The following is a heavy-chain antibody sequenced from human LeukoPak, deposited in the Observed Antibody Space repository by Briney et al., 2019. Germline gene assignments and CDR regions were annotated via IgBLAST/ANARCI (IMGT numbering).Heavy chain of an antibody. V-gene: IGHV3-7*01. J-gene: IGHJ4*02. CDR3: ERYRDVPAAKRGGFDY. Sequence: GGSLRLSFAASGFTFSSYWMSGGRQAPGKGLGWVANIKQDGSEKYYVNSVKGPFTSSRDNAKNSLYLQMNSLRAEDTAVYCCERYRDVPAAKRGGFDYWGQGTLVTVSS. CDR1: GFTFSSYW. CDR2: IKQDGSEK. D-gene: IGHD2-2*01.